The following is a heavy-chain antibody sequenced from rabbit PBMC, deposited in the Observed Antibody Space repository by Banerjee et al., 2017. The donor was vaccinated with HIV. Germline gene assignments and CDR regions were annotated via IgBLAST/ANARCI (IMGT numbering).Heavy chain of an antibody. D-gene: IGHD1-1*01. CDR2: IYTGGTST. J-gene: IGHJ4*01. CDR3: ARAAYASSSGYSHFNL. Sequence: QSLEESGGGLVQPEGSLTLTCTASGFSFSSSYYMCWVRQAPGKGLEWIGCIYTGGTSTYYANWAKGRFTISKTSSTTVTLQMTSLTAADTATYSCARAAYASSSGYSHFNLWGQGTLVTVS. V-gene: IGHV1S40*01. CDR1: GFSFSSSYY.